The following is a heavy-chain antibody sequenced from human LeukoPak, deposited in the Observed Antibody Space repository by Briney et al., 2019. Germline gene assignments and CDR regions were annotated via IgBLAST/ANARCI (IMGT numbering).Heavy chain of an antibody. CDR1: GGSISSSSYY. CDR2: IYYSGST. V-gene: IGHV4-39*01. D-gene: IGHD3-16*01. J-gene: IGHJ4*02. CDR3: ASYVWGSYFGPKRFDC. Sequence: PSETLSLTCTVSGGSISSSSYYWGWIRQPPGKGLEWIGSIYYSGSTYYNPSLKSRVTISVDTSKNQFSLKLSSVTAADTAVYYCASYVWGSYFGPKRFDCWGQGTLVTVSS.